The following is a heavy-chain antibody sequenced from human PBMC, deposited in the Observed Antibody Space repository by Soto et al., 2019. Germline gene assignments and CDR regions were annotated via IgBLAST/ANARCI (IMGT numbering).Heavy chain of an antibody. J-gene: IGHJ4*02. Sequence: PGESMKISCKGSGYSFTSYWIGWMRQMPWKGLECMGIIYHADSNTRYGPSFQGQVTISVDKSISTAYLQWSSLKASDTAMYYCAKYNGNHHSIFAYWAQGTLDPVSS. V-gene: IGHV5-51*01. CDR1: GYSFTSYW. CDR3: AKYNGNHHSIFAY. D-gene: IGHD1-26*01. CDR2: IYHADSNT.